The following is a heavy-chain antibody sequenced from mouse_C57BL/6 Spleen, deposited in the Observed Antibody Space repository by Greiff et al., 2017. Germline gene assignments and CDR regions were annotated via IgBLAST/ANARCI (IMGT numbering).Heavy chain of an antibody. V-gene: IGHV5-17*01. Sequence: EVMLVESGGGLVKPGGSLKLSCAASGFTFSDYGMHWVRQAPEKGLAWVAYISRGSSTTYYADTVKGRFTISRDNAKNTLFLQMTSLRSEDKAMYYCERTIYYYGSSPAWFAYWGQGTLVTVSA. D-gene: IGHD1-1*01. J-gene: IGHJ3*01. CDR1: GFTFSDYG. CDR3: ERTIYYYGSSPAWFAY. CDR2: ISRGSSTT.